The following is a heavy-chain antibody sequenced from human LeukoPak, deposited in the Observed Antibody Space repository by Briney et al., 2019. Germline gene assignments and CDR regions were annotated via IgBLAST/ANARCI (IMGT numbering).Heavy chain of an antibody. J-gene: IGHJ4*02. CDR1: GFTFGSFS. Sequence: GRSRRLSCAASGFTFGSFSMNWVRQAQGEVLEWVSSISTSSSYIYYADSVKDRFTISRDNAKNSLYLQMNILRAEDTAAYYCASSPDYYGSGSYIWGQGTLVTVSS. V-gene: IGHV3-21*01. CDR3: ASSPDYYGSGSYI. D-gene: IGHD3-10*01. CDR2: ISTSSSYI.